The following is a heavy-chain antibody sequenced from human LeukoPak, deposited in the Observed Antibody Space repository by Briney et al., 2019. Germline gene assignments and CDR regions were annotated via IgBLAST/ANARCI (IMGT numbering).Heavy chain of an antibody. CDR3: ARSGRYCSGGSCYQEASLDY. D-gene: IGHD2-15*01. J-gene: IGHJ4*02. Sequence: GGSLRLSCAASGFTFSNYGLSWVRQAPGRGLEWVSGISGGAVSTNYADSVKGRFTISRDNSKNTLYLQMNSLRAEDTAVYHCARSGRYCSGGSCYQEASLDYWGQGTLVTVSS. CDR1: GFTFSNYG. CDR2: ISGGAVST. V-gene: IGHV3-23*01.